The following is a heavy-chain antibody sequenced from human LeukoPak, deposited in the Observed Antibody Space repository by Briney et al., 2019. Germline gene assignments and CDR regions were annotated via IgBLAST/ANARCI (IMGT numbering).Heavy chain of an antibody. J-gene: IGHJ4*02. V-gene: IGHV3-23*01. CDR3: AKFPITIFGVAVYYFDY. CDR2: ISGSGGST. CDR1: GFTFSSYA. Sequence: PGGSLRLSCAASGFTFSSYAMSWVRQAPGKGLEWVSAISGSGGSTYYADSVKGRFTISRDNSKNTLYLQMNSLRAEDTAVYYCAKFPITIFGVAVYYFDYWGQGTLVTVSS. D-gene: IGHD3-3*01.